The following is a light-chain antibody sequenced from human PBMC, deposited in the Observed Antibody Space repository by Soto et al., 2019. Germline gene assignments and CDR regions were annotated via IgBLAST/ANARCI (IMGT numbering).Light chain of an antibody. CDR2: GNN. CDR3: AAWDDSLSGRV. CDR1: RSNIGAGYD. Sequence: QSALTQPPSVSGAPGQRVTISCTGSRSNIGAGYDVHWYQQLPGTAPKLLTYGNNNRPSGVPDRFSGSKSGTSASLDISGLRSEDEADYYCAAWDDSLSGRVFGGGTKLTVL. J-gene: IGLJ3*02. V-gene: IGLV1-40*01.